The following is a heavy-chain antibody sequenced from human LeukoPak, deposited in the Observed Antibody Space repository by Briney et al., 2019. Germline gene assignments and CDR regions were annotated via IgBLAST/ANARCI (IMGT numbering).Heavy chain of an antibody. CDR3: ARLARGYSSAWYEF. Sequence: SVTLSLTCAVYGGSFSGYYWSWIRQPPGKGLEWIGEINHSGSTNYNPSLKSRVIISVDTSKNQFSLKLSSVTAADTAVYYCARLARGYSSAWYEFGGQGTLVTVSS. D-gene: IGHD6-19*01. CDR2: INHSGST. CDR1: GGSFSGYY. J-gene: IGHJ4*02. V-gene: IGHV4-34*01.